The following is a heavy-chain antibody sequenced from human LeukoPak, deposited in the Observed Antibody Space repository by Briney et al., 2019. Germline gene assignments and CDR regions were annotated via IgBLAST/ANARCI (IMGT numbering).Heavy chain of an antibody. CDR2: IYSGGST. CDR3: AREGRYGDYEGY. V-gene: IGHV4-4*07. Sequence: SETLSLTCTVSGASVKNYYWSWIRQPAGKGLEWIGRIYSGGSTNYNPSLKSRVTMSVDTSKNQFSLRLSSLTVADTAAYYCAREGRYGDYEGYWGQGTLVTVSS. D-gene: IGHD4-17*01. J-gene: IGHJ4*02. CDR1: GASVKNYY.